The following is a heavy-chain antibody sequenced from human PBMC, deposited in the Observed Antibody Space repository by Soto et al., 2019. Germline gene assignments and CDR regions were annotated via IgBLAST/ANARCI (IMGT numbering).Heavy chain of an antibody. CDR1: GFTFSSYG. J-gene: IGHJ4*02. V-gene: IGHV3-33*06. D-gene: IGHD6-19*01. Sequence: GGSLRLSCAASGFTFSSYGMHWVRQAPGKGLEWVAVIWYDGSNKYYADSVKGRFTISRDNSKNTLYLQMNSLRAEDTAVYYWAKVSEDSSGWYLYYWSQGTLVTVSS. CDR3: AKVSEDSSGWYLYY. CDR2: IWYDGSNK.